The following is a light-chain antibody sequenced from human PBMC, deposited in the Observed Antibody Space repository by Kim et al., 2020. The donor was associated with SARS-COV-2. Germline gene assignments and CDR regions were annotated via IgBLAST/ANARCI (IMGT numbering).Light chain of an antibody. CDR2: AAS. CDR1: QSVSSN. J-gene: IGKJ4*01. V-gene: IGKV3-15*01. CDR3: QQYNNWPPLT. Sequence: SPGERATFSCRASQSVSSNLAWYQQKPGQAPRLLIYAASIRVSGVPARFSGSGSGTEFTLTISSLQSEDFAVYYCQQYNNWPPLTFGGGTKVEIK.